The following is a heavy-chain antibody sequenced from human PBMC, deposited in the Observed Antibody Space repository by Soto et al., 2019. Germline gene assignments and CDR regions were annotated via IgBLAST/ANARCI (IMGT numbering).Heavy chain of an antibody. CDR3: ARRTLGIAVNYFDY. J-gene: IGHJ4*02. V-gene: IGHV3-20*01. CDR1: GFTFDDYG. Sequence: EVQLVESGGGVVRPGGSLRLSCAASGFTFDDYGMSWVRQAPGKGLEWVSGINWNGGSTGYADSVKVRFNISRDNAKKSLYLQMNSMRAEDTDLYHCARRTLGIAVNYFDYWGQGTLVTVSS. D-gene: IGHD6-19*01. CDR2: INWNGGST.